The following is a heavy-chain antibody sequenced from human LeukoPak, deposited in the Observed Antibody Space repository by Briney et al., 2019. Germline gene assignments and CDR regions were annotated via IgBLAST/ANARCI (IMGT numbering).Heavy chain of an antibody. CDR3: ARSPAVDSSGYPDY. V-gene: IGHV4-39*01. CDR1: GGSISGRSYY. Sequence: SETLSLTCTVSGGSISGRSYYWGWIRQPPGKGLEWIGTIYYSGSTFYIPSLKSRLTISVDTSKSQFSLKLSSVTAADTAVYYCARSPAVDSSGYPDYWGQGTLVTVSS. CDR2: IYYSGST. D-gene: IGHD3-22*01. J-gene: IGHJ4*02.